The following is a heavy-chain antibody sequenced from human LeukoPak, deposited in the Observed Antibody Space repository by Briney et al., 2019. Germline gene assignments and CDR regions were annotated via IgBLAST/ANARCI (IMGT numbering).Heavy chain of an antibody. CDR2: INHSGST. D-gene: IGHD2-15*01. CDR1: GGSFSGYY. J-gene: IGHJ4*02. CDR3: GSLGYCSGGSCYHTTESFDY. V-gene: IGHV4-34*01. Sequence: SETLSLTCAVYGGSFSGYYWSWIRQPPGKGLVWIGEINHSGSTNYNPSLKSRVTISVDTSKNQFSLKLSSVTAADTAVYYCGSLGYCSGGSCYHTTESFDYWGQGTLVTVSS.